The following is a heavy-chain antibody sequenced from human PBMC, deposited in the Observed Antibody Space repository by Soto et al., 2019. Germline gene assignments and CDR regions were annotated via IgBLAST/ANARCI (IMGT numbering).Heavy chain of an antibody. CDR1: VITFGSRA. D-gene: IGHD3-10*01. CDR2: ITDSGGDA. Sequence: PGGSLRLSCVASVITFGSRAMSWVRQARGEGLEWVSTITDSGGDAKYADSVRGRFAISRDNSKKTLYLQMSSLTAEDSAIYYCARGSTDSYPGSRIFDFWGRGTLVTVSS. J-gene: IGHJ4*02. CDR3: ARGSTDSYPGSRIFDF. V-gene: IGHV3-23*01.